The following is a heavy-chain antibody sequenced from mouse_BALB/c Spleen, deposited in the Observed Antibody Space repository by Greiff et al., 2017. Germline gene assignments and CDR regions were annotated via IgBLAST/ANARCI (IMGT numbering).Heavy chain of an antibody. V-gene: IGHV3-8*02. CDR3: ARSFYGNYEAWFAY. J-gene: IGHJ3*01. Sequence: EVQLQESGPRLVKPSQTLSLTCSVTGDSITSGYWNWIRKFPGNKLEYMGYISYSGSTYYNPSLKSRISITRDTSKNQYYLQLNSVTTEDTATYYCARSFYGNYEAWFAYWGQGTLVTVSA. CDR1: GDSITSGY. D-gene: IGHD2-1*01. CDR2: ISYSGST.